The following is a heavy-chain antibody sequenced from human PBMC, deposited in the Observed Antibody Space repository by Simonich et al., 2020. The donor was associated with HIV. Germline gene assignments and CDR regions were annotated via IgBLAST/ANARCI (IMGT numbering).Heavy chain of an antibody. CDR2: INHSGST. J-gene: IGHJ1*01. D-gene: IGHD6-13*01. CDR1: GGSFSGDY. V-gene: IGHV4-34*01. Sequence: QVQLPHWGAGLLKPSETLSLTCSVYGGSFSGDYGSWIRQPRGKGLEWIGEINHSGSTNYNPTLKSRVTISVDTSKNQFSLKLSSVTAADTAVYYCARLTAGGLGEYFQHWGQGTLVTVSS. CDR3: ARLTAGGLGEYFQH.